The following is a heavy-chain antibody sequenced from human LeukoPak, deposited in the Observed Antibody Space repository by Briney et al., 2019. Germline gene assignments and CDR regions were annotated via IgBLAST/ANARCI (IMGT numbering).Heavy chain of an antibody. V-gene: IGHV3-7*01. J-gene: IGHJ4*02. CDR1: GFIFSTYW. Sequence: GGSLRLSCAASGFIFSTYWMSWVRQAPGKGLEWVANIKQDGSEKYYVDSVKGRFTISRDNAKDSLYLQMNSLRAEDTAVYYCAKGLRPVDYWGQGTLVTVSS. CDR3: AKGLRPVDY. CDR2: IKQDGSEK. D-gene: IGHD4-17*01.